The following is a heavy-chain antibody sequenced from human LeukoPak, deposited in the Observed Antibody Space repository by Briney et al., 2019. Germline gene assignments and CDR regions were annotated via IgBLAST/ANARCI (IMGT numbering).Heavy chain of an antibody. V-gene: IGHV4-39*07. CDR2: IHHSGST. J-gene: IGHJ4*02. Sequence: KASETLSLTCTVSGGSISSGGYYWGWIRQPPGKGLEWIGSIHHSGSTYYNPSLKSRVTISVDTSKNQFSLKLSSVTAADTAVYYCVGGYYYYFDYWGQGTLVTVSS. CDR3: VGGYYYYFDY. D-gene: IGHD3-22*01. CDR1: GGSISSGGYY.